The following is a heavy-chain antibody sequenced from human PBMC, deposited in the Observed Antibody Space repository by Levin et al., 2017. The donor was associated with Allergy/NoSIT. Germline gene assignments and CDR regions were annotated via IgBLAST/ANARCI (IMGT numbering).Heavy chain of an antibody. CDR2: IWSDGSTK. J-gene: IGHJ4*02. Sequence: PGGSLRLSCAASGFSFRAYGMHWVRQAPGKGRDWVAVIWSDGSTKKYAGSVEGRFTISRDNSNNILYLQMNNLRAEDTAVYYCATDKGASPFDYWGQGTLVTVSS. CDR3: ATDKGASPFDY. V-gene: IGHV3-33*01. CDR1: GFSFRAYG.